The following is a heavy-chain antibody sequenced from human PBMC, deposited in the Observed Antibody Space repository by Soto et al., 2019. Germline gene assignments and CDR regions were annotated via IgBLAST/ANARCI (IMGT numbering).Heavy chain of an antibody. CDR1: GFTFSSYR. Sequence: SLRLSCAASGFTFSSYRMDWVRQAAGKGLEWVSSISSSSSYIYYADSVKGGFTISRDNAKNSLYLQMNSLRAEDTTVYYWARDDSSGYWSSYNGIDPWGQGTLVTVSS. V-gene: IGHV3-21*01. CDR2: ISSSSSYI. J-gene: IGHJ5*02. D-gene: IGHD3-22*01. CDR3: ARDDSSGYWSSYNGIDP.